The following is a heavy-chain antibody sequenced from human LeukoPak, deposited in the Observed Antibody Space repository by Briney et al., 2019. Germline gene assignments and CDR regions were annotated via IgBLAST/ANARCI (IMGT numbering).Heavy chain of an antibody. CDR3: ARGRSGPLSAFDY. D-gene: IGHD2-15*01. V-gene: IGHV4-59*01. CDR2: IYYSGST. CDR1: GGSISSYY. J-gene: IGHJ4*02. Sequence: SQTLSLTCTVSGGSISSYYWSWIRQPPGKGLEWIRYIYYSGSTNYNPSLKSRVTISVDTSKNQFSLKLSSVTAADTAVYYCARGRSGPLSAFDYWGQGTLVTVSS.